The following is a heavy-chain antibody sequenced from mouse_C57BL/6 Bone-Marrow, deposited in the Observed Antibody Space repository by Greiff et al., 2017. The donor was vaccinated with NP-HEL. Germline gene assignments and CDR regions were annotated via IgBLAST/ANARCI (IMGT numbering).Heavy chain of an antibody. J-gene: IGHJ1*03. Sequence: QVQLQQPGAELVMPGASVKLSCKASGYTFTSYWMHWVKQRPGQGLEWIGEIDPSDSYTNYNQKFKGKSTLTVDKSSSTAYMQLSSLTSEDSAVYYCAREASYRSSHWYFDVWGTGTTVTVSS. CDR1: GYTFTSYW. CDR3: AREASYRSSHWYFDV. V-gene: IGHV1-69*01. D-gene: IGHD1-1*01. CDR2: IDPSDSYT.